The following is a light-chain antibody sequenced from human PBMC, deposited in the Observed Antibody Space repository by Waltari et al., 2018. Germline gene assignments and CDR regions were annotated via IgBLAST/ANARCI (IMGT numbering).Light chain of an antibody. CDR1: SGSVSTTYY. J-gene: IGLJ2*01. Sequence: QTVVTQEPAFSVSPGGTVTLTCGLNSGSVSTTYYPSWYQQTPGQAPRTLIYNTNMRSSGVPDRFSGSILGDKAAPTITGAQADDECDYYCALYMGRGIRVFGGGTKLTVL. CDR2: NTN. V-gene: IGLV8-61*01. CDR3: ALYMGRGIRV.